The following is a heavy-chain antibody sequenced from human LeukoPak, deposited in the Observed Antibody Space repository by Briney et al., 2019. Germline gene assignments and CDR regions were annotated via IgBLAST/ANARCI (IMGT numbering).Heavy chain of an antibody. Sequence: PGGSLRLSCAASGFTFSSYAMTWVRQAPGKGLEWVSGISGDGVKIYYADSVKGRFTISRDNSKNTLYLQMNSLRAEDTAVYYCAKVGDYDILTGYYRGFDYWGQGTLVTVSS. CDR1: GFTFSSYA. J-gene: IGHJ4*02. V-gene: IGHV3-23*01. D-gene: IGHD3-9*01. CDR3: AKVGDYDILTGYYRGFDY. CDR2: ISGDGVKI.